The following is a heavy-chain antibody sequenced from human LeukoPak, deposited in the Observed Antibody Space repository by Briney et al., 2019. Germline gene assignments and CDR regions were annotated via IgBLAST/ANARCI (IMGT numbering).Heavy chain of an antibody. CDR1: AYTLTCYY. J-gene: IGHJ4*02. V-gene: IGHV1-2*02. D-gene: IGHD1-14*01. CDR3: AKNPCEYYFDY. Sequence: GASVKVSCKASAYTLTCYYMHLVRLAPGQGLEWMGWINPSSGDTNYAQKFQGRVTMTRDTSISKASMELSRLRSDDTDVYYCAKNPCEYYFDYWGQGTVVSVSS. CDR2: INPSSGDT.